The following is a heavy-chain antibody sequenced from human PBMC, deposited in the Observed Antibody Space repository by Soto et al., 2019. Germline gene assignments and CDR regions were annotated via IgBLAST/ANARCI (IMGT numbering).Heavy chain of an antibody. Sequence: EVQLVESGGGLVQPGESLRLSCAASGFTFRSYTMNWVRQAPGKGLEWVSSISSTSTYIYYAESMKGRVTVSRDNARSSLYLQMRSLRAENTAVYYCARGKDCGTDAQYNDHGMDVWGQGNRVTVSS. D-gene: IGHD1-7*01. CDR3: ARGKDCGTDAQYNDHGMDV. J-gene: IGHJ6*02. V-gene: IGHV3-21*02. CDR1: GFTFRSYT. CDR2: ISSTSTYI.